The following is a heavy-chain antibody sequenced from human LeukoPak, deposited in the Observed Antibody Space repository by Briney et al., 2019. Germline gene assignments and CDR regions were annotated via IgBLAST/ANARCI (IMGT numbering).Heavy chain of an antibody. Sequence: SETLSLTCTVSGYSISSGYYWGWIRQPPGKGLEWIGSIYYSGSTHYSPSLKSRVTISVDMSKNQFSLKLSSVTAADTAVYYCARVSGGTWRWFDPWGQGTLVTVSS. CDR1: GYSISSGYY. J-gene: IGHJ5*02. CDR3: ARVSGGTWRWFDP. D-gene: IGHD2-15*01. CDR2: IYYSGST. V-gene: IGHV4-38-2*02.